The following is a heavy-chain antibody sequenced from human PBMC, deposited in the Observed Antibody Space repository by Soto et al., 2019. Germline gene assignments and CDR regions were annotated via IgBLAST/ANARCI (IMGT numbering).Heavy chain of an antibody. D-gene: IGHD3-22*01. CDR1: GFPFYDYA. V-gene: IGHV3-23*01. CDR2: VDASSNT. CDR3: AKDTYYYDSSGSPFDY. J-gene: IGHJ4*02. Sequence: PGGSLRLSCAASGFPFYDYAMSWVRQSPGKGLEWVSTVDASSNTHYADSVRGRFTISRDTRNSMLFLQLDSLRAEDTAVYYCAKDTYYYDSSGSPFDYWGQGTLVTVSS.